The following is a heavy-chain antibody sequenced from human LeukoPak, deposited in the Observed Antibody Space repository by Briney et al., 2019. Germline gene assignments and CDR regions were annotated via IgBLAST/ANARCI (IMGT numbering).Heavy chain of an antibody. D-gene: IGHD2-15*01. CDR1: GFSLSTSGVC. Sequence: SGPALVKPTETLTLTCTFSGFSLSTSGVCLNWIRQPPGKALEWLARIDWDDDKYYSTSLRTRLTISKDTSKNQVVLTMTNMDPVDTATYYCARMKDITSNFGYWGQGTLVTVSS. CDR2: IDWDDDK. CDR3: ARMKDITSNFGY. J-gene: IGHJ4*02. V-gene: IGHV2-70*11.